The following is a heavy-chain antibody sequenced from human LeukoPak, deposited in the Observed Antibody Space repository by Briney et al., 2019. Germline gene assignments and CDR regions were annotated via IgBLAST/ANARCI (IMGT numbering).Heavy chain of an antibody. CDR1: GFTFSSYS. D-gene: IGHD1-26*01. CDR3: ARWTSGSYSSTAFDY. Sequence: GGSLRLSCAAYGFTFSSYSMNWVRQAPGKGLEWVSFISTSSSYIYYADSVKGRFTISRDNAKNSLYLQMNSLRAEDTALYYCARWTSGSYSSTAFDYWGQGTLVTVSS. CDR2: ISTSSSYI. J-gene: IGHJ4*02. V-gene: IGHV3-21*04.